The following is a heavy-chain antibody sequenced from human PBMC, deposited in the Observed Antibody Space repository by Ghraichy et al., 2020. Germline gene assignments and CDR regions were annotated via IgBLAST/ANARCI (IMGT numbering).Heavy chain of an antibody. J-gene: IGHJ4*02. CDR2: ISGRGDST. CDR1: GFTFGRHA. Sequence: GGSLRLSCAASGFTFGRHAMTWVRQAPGKGLEWVSAISGRGDSTYYADSVKGRFTISSDNSKNTVYLQMNSLRGEDTAVYYCARRGSPDSGWGHFDYWGQGTLVTVSS. V-gene: IGHV3-23*01. CDR3: ARRGSPDSGWGHFDY. D-gene: IGHD3-16*01.